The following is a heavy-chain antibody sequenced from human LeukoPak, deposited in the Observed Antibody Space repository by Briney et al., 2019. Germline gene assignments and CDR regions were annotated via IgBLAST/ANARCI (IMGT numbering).Heavy chain of an antibody. CDR1: GFTFSNYA. D-gene: IGHD4-17*01. CDR2: VSGSASNT. V-gene: IGHV3-23*01. CDR3: AKCFQTYGELSFDG. Sequence: PGGSLRLSCAASGFTFSNYAMSWVRQAPAKGLAWASTVSGSASNTYYADSVKGWFTISRDNCKNTLYPQMTSLRADDTAVYYCAKCFQTYGELSFDGWGQGTLVAVSS. J-gene: IGHJ4*02.